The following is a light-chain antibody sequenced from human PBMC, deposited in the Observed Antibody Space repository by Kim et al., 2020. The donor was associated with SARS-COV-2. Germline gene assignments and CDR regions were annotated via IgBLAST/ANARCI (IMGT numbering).Light chain of an antibody. CDR3: QQYGSSPLT. Sequence: SPGERATPSCRASQSVSNNYLAWYRQTPGQAPRVLIYGASNRATGSPDRFSGSGSGTDFTLTISRLEPEDFAVYYCQQYGSSPLTFGGGTKVDIK. CDR1: QSVSNNY. CDR2: GAS. J-gene: IGKJ4*01. V-gene: IGKV3-20*01.